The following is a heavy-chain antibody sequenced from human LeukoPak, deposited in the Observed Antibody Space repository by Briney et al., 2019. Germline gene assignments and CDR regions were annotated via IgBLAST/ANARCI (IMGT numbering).Heavy chain of an antibody. CDR3: AKDIGGWIPPYGMDI. Sequence: GGSLRLSCAASGFTFSSYAMSWVRQAPGKGLEWVSAISGSGGSTYYADSVKGRFTISRDNARNSLYLQMNSLRTDDTAFYYCAKDIGGWIPPYGMDIWGQGTTVTVSS. CDR1: GFTFSSYA. D-gene: IGHD3-10*01. V-gene: IGHV3-23*01. J-gene: IGHJ6*02. CDR2: ISGSGGST.